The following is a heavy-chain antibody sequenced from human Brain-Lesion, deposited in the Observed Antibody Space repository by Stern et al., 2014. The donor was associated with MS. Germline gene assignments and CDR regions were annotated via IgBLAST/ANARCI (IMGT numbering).Heavy chain of an antibody. CDR2: INPNSGGT. D-gene: IGHD2-2*01. CDR3: ARGGRYYADY. CDR1: GNSFTHFY. V-gene: IGHV1-2*04. J-gene: IGHJ4*02. Sequence: VQLVESGAAVKKPGASVRVSCEASGNSFTHFYIHWVRQAPGQGLEWMGWINPNSGGTKLAQKFQGWVTITRDTSMTTAYMEVTSLTSDDTAVYYCARGGRYYADYWGQGTLVTVSS.